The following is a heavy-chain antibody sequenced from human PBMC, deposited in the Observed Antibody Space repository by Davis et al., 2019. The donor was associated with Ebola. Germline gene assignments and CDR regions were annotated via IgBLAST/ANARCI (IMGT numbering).Heavy chain of an antibody. D-gene: IGHD6-13*01. V-gene: IGHV4-34*01. CDR1: GGSFSGYY. J-gene: IGHJ6*04. CDR2: IHHSGST. CDR3: ARMPQSAADYGVDV. Sequence: PSETLSLTCAVYGGSFSGYYWSWIRQPPGKGLEWIGEIHHSGSTSYNPSLKSRVTISEDTSKNQFSLKLSSVTAADTGVYYCARMPQSAADYGVDVWGKGTTVTVSS.